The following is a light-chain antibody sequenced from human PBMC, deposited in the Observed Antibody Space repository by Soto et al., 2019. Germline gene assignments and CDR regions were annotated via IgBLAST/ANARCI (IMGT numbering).Light chain of an antibody. CDR3: QQYGTSPYT. Sequence: EIVLTQSPGTLSLSPGERATLSCRASQSVSSTYLAWYQQKPGQAPRLLIYDASSRATGITDRFSGSGSGAAFPRAISSLEPEDLAVYYCQQYGTSPYTFGQGTKLEIK. V-gene: IGKV3-20*01. J-gene: IGKJ2*01. CDR2: DAS. CDR1: QSVSSTY.